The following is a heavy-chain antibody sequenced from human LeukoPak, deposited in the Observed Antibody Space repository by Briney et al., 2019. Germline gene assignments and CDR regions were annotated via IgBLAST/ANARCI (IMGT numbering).Heavy chain of an antibody. CDR3: AKYFGSGSRFSDY. V-gene: IGHV3-23*01. CDR1: GFTFSTYA. CDR2: ISGGGGTT. Sequence: PGASLRLSCAASGFTFSTYAMTWVRQAPEKGLEWVSAISGGGGTTTYADSVKGRFTISRDNPKNTLYLQMYSLRAEDTAVYYCAKYFGSGSRFSDYWGQGTLVTVSS. J-gene: IGHJ4*02. D-gene: IGHD3-10*01.